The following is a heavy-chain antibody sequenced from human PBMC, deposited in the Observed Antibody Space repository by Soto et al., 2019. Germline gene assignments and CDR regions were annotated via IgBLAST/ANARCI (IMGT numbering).Heavy chain of an antibody. J-gene: IGHJ4*02. CDR1: GYTFTSYY. Sequence: ASVKVSCKASGYTFTSYYMHWVRQAPGQGLEWMGIISPSGGSTSYAQKFQGRVAVARDTSTSTVYMELSSLRSEDTAVYYCASVRITIFGVVTPFDYWGQGTLVTSPQ. D-gene: IGHD3-3*01. V-gene: IGHV1-46*01. CDR3: ASVRITIFGVVTPFDY. CDR2: ISPSGGST.